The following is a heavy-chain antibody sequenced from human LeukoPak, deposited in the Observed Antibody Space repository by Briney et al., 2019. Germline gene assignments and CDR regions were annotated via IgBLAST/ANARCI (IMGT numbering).Heavy chain of an antibody. Sequence: SSETLSLTCTVSGGSISSYYWSWIRQPPGKGLEWIGYIYYSGSTNYNPSLKSRVTISVDTSKNQFSLKLSSVTAADTAVYYCARDSTYYYDSSGYYYSPDAFDIWGQGTMVTVSS. D-gene: IGHD3-22*01. CDR2: IYYSGST. CDR3: ARDSTYYYDSSGYYYSPDAFDI. J-gene: IGHJ3*02. V-gene: IGHV4-59*01. CDR1: GGSISSYY.